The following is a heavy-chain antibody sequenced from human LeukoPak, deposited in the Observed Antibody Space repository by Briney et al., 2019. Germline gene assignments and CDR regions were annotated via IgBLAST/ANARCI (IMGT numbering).Heavy chain of an antibody. CDR1: GFTFSSYA. D-gene: IGHD4-17*01. Sequence: PGGSLRLSCAASGFTFSSYAMHWVRQAPGKGLEWVAVISYDGSNKYYADSVKGRFTISRDNSKNTLYLQMNSLRAEDTAVYYCASLYGDYGDYYYGMDVWGQGTTVTVSS. CDR3: ASLYGDYGDYYYGMDV. CDR2: ISYDGSNK. V-gene: IGHV3-30-3*01. J-gene: IGHJ6*02.